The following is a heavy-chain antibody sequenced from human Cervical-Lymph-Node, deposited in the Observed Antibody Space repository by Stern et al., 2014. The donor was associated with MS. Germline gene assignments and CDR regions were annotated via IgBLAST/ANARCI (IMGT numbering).Heavy chain of an antibody. CDR2: IRQDGYDK. D-gene: IGHD2/OR15-2a*01. Sequence: VQLGESGGGLVQPGGSLRLSCVASGFSFGTSWMSWVRQPPGRGLEWVANIRQDGYDKFYVDSGKGRFTISRDNARNSLYLQMNSLTVADTAVYYCARDRRAFLDYWGQGTHVAVSS. J-gene: IGHJ4*02. V-gene: IGHV3-7*01. CDR3: ARDRRAFLDY. CDR1: GFSFGTSW.